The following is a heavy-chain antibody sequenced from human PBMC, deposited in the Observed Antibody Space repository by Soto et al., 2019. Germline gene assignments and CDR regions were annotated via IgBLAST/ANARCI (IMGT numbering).Heavy chain of an antibody. CDR3: TKVTTVDYYFDY. Sequence: GGSLRLSCAASGFTFSTYAMRWVRQAPGKGLEEFSTISGSGDTTYYVDSVKGRFTISRDSSKNTLYLQMNSLRAADTAVYYCTKVTTVDYYFDYWCQAALVTVSS. CDR1: GFTFSTYA. J-gene: IGHJ4*02. V-gene: IGHV3-23*01. CDR2: ISGSGDTT. D-gene: IGHD4-17*01.